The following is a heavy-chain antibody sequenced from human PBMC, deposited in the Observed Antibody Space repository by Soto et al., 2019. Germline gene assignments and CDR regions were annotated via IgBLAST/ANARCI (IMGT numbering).Heavy chain of an antibody. CDR1: GYTFTSYG. Sequence: ASVKVSCKASGYTFTSYGISWVRQAPGQGLEWMGWISAYNGNTNYAQKLQGRVTMTTDTSTSTAYMELRSLRSDDTAVYYCARAVVGATIDYYGMDVWGKGTTVTVSS. CDR3: ARAVVGATIDYYGMDV. V-gene: IGHV1-18*01. D-gene: IGHD1-26*01. J-gene: IGHJ6*04. CDR2: ISAYNGNT.